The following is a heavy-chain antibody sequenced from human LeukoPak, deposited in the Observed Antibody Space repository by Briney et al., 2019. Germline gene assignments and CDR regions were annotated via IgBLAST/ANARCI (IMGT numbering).Heavy chain of an antibody. CDR3: ATSDYGGLDY. V-gene: IGHV3-21*01. CDR1: GFTFSSYS. Sequence: GGSLRLSCTASGFTFSSYSMNWVRQAPGKGLEWVSFISSSSSYIYYADSVKGRFTISRDNANNSLFLQMNSLRAEDTSVYYCATSDYGGLDYWGQGTLVTVSS. D-gene: IGHD4-23*01. J-gene: IGHJ4*02. CDR2: ISSSSSYI.